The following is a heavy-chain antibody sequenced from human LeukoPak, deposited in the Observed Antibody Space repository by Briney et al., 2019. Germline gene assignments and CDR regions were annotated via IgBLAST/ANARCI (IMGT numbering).Heavy chain of an antibody. CDR3: ARGQGATVAQVGKNWFDP. Sequence: SETLSLTCAVYIDSFSNYHWNWIRQTPAKGMEWIGEVNESGGTNISPSLRSRVILSVDTSKNQFSLKLISVTVADTAIYYCARGQGATVAQVGKNWFDPWGPGTRVTVSS. CDR2: VNESGGT. V-gene: IGHV4-34*01. J-gene: IGHJ5*02. CDR1: IDSFSNYH. D-gene: IGHD1-26*01.